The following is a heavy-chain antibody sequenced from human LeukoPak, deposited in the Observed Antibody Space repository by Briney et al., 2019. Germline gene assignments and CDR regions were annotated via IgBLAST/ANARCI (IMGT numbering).Heavy chain of an antibody. Sequence: ASVKVSCKASGYTFTSYGISWVRQAPGQGLEWMGWTSAYNGNTNYAQKLQGRVTMTTDTSTSTAYMELRSLRSDDTAVYYCARVKDLGITMVRGVIPDWFDPWGQGTLVTVSS. CDR2: TSAYNGNT. CDR1: GYTFTSYG. J-gene: IGHJ5*02. D-gene: IGHD3-10*01. V-gene: IGHV1-18*01. CDR3: ARVKDLGITMVRGVIPDWFDP.